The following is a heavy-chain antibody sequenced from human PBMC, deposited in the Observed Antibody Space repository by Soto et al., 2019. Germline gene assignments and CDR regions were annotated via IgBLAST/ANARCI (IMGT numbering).Heavy chain of an antibody. Sequence: PSETLSLTCTVSGGSISSYYWSWIRQPPGKGLEWIGYIYYSGSTYYNPSLKSRVTISVDTSKNQFSLKLSSVTAADTAVYYCARGGPYDILTGSFYFDYWGQGTLVTVSS. J-gene: IGHJ4*02. CDR3: ARGGPYDILTGSFYFDY. V-gene: IGHV4-59*06. CDR2: IYYSGST. D-gene: IGHD3-9*01. CDR1: GGSISSYY.